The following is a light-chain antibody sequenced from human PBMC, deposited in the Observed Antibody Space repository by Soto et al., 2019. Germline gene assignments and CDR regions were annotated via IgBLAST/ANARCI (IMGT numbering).Light chain of an antibody. Sequence: QSVLTQPPSVSGAPGQRVTISCTGSSSNIGAGYDVHWYQQLPGTAPKLLIYGNTDRPSGVPDRFSGSKSGTSASLAITGLQTEDEADYYCQSYDRSLRDVFGNGSKVT. CDR2: GNT. CDR1: SSNIGAGYD. V-gene: IGLV1-40*01. J-gene: IGLJ1*01. CDR3: QSYDRSLRDV.